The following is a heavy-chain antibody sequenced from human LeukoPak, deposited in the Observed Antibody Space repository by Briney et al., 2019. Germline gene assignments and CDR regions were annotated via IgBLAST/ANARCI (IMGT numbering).Heavy chain of an antibody. CDR3: ARIVGLDGEDFDY. V-gene: IGHV4-34*01. Sequence: SETLSLTCAVYGGSFSGYYWSWIRQPPGKGLEWIGEINHSGSTNYNPSLKSRVTISVDTSKNQFSLKLSSVTAADTAVYYCARIVGLDGEDFDYWGQGTLVTVSS. CDR2: INHSGST. J-gene: IGHJ4*02. D-gene: IGHD2-21*01. CDR1: GGSFSGYY.